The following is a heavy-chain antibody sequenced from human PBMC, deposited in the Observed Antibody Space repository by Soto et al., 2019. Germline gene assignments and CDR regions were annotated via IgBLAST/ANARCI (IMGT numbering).Heavy chain of an antibody. D-gene: IGHD1-26*01. CDR1: GFTFTNYG. Sequence: GGSLRLSCAVSGFTFTNYGINWVRQAPGKGLEWVSSVSKSDYTYYSDSVRGRFTISRDNAKSSLYLQMNRLRTEDTALYYCAKEIRWGYDVFDIWGRGTMVTVSS. V-gene: IGHV3-21*04. CDR3: AKEIRWGYDVFDI. CDR2: VSKSDYT. J-gene: IGHJ3*02.